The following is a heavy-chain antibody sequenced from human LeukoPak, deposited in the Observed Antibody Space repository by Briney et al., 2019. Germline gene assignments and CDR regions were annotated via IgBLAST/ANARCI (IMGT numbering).Heavy chain of an antibody. CDR1: GFTFSSYS. CDR3: ASGPNTGGWG. D-gene: IGHD4/OR15-4a*01. Sequence: KSGGSLRLSCAASGFTFSSYSMNWVRQAPGKGLEWVSSISSSSSYIYYADSVKGRFTISRDNAKNSLYLQMNSLRAEDTAVYYCASGPNTGGWGWGQGSMVTVSS. V-gene: IGHV3-21*01. J-gene: IGHJ3*01. CDR2: ISSSSSYI.